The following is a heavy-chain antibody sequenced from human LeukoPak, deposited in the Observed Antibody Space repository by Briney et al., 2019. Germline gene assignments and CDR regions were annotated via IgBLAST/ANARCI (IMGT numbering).Heavy chain of an antibody. J-gene: IGHJ4*02. D-gene: IGHD2-8*01. CDR2: IKEDGSEK. CDR3: ARSMREFDY. CDR1: GFTFSSYG. V-gene: IGHV3-7*01. Sequence: PGGTLRLSCAASGFTFSSYGMSWVRQAPGKGLEWVANIKEDGSEKYYEDSVKGRFTISRDNAKNSLFPQMNSLRAEDTAVYYCARSMREFDYWGQGTLVTVSS.